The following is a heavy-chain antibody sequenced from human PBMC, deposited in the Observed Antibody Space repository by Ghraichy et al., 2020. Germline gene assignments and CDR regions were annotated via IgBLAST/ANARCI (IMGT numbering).Heavy chain of an antibody. Sequence: SETLSLTCSVSGDSVDTNNYYWSWVRQAPGKGLEWVGYIYYSGSTSYNPSLKSRVTISVDTSQKHFSLELRSVTAADTAVYYCARSGQFFFGSGNSWGQGTLVTVSA. V-gene: IGHV4-61*03. D-gene: IGHD3-10*01. J-gene: IGHJ5*02. CDR3: ARSGQFFFGSGNS. CDR2: IYYSGST. CDR1: GDSVDTNNYY.